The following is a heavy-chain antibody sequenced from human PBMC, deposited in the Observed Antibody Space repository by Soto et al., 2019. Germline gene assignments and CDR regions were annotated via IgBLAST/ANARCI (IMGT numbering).Heavy chain of an antibody. J-gene: IGHJ3*01. CDR3: ARDQLYYNDISRRPLNAIHV. CDR2: ITGRGSST. CDR1: GFTFSSYA. D-gene: IGHD3-22*01. Sequence: PGGSLRLSCVASGFTFSSYAMSWVRQAPGEGLEWVSGITGRGSSTYYADSVKGRFTISRDNAKNSLYLQMNSLRAEDTAVYYCARDQLYYNDISRRPLNAIHVWGQATIVTVSS. V-gene: IGHV3-23*01.